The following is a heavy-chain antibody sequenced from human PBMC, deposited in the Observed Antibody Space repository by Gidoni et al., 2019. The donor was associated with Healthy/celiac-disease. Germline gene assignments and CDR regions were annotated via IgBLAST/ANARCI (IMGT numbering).Heavy chain of an antibody. CDR1: GYSFTSYW. V-gene: IGHV5-51*01. Sequence: EVQLLQSGAGVKKHGESLKISCKGSGYSFTSYWIGWVRQMPGKGLEWMGIIYPGDSDTRYSPSFQGQVTISADKSISTAYLQWSSLKASDTAMYYCARHSYYDSSGYFSPAAFDYWGQGTLVTVSS. J-gene: IGHJ4*02. CDR3: ARHSYYDSSGYFSPAAFDY. D-gene: IGHD3-22*01. CDR2: IYPGDSDT.